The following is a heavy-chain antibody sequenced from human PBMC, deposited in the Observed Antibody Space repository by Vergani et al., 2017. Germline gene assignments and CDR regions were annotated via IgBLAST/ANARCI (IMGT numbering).Heavy chain of an antibody. J-gene: IGHJ5*02. CDR2: IYTGDSDT. Sequence: EVQLVQSGAEVKKPGESLKISCKGSGYSFTSYWIGWVRQMPGKGLEWMGIIYTGDSDTRYSPSFQGQFTISADKAISAAYLQLSSLKASDTAVYYCATAVGCNCPDWFDPWGQGTLVTVSS. CDR3: ATAVGCNCPDWFDP. D-gene: IGHD1-20*01. V-gene: IGHV5-51*01. CDR1: GYSFTSYW.